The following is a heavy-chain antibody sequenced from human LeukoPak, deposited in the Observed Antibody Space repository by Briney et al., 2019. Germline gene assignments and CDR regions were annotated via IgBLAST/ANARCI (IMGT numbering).Heavy chain of an antibody. J-gene: IGHJ4*01. CDR3: ARGPRTIGGDGKGYFDY. Sequence: GGSLRLSCAASGFTFSDYSMHWVRQAPGKGLEWISSISSGSSYKFYADSVKGRFTISRDNARSSLYLQLNSLRADDTATYYCARGPRTIGGDGKGYFDYWGQEILVLVSS. CDR2: ISSGSSYK. D-gene: IGHD1-26*01. CDR1: GFTFSDYS. V-gene: IGHV3-21*01.